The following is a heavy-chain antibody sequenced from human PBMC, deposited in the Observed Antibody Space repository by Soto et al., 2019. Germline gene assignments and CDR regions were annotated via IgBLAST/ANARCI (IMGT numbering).Heavy chain of an antibody. CDR2: ISWNSGSI. V-gene: IGHV3-9*01. J-gene: IGHJ3*02. CDR1: GFTFDDYA. Sequence: GGSLRLSCAASGFTFDDYAMHWVRQAPGKGLEWVSGISWNSGSIGYADSVKGRFTISRDNAKNSVYLQMNSLRAEDTALYYCAKVGLSYCSGGSCYFAFDIWGQGTMVTVSS. D-gene: IGHD2-15*01. CDR3: AKVGLSYCSGGSCYFAFDI.